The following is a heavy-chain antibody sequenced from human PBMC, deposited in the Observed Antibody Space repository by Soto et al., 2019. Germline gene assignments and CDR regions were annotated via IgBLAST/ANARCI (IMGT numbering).Heavy chain of an antibody. CDR1: GYSFTNYG. D-gene: IGHD6-19*01. CDR2: ISGFNGNT. CDR3: ARDRGVAPPVAGNTHYYYYMDV. J-gene: IGHJ6*03. Sequence: QDQLVQSGAEVKKPGASVTVSCQASGYSFTNYGITWVRQAPGQGLEWMGWISGFNGNTHYAQKLQGRVPMTTDASTSTAYMELRSLRSDDTAVYYCARDRGVAPPVAGNTHYYYYMDVWGKGTTVTVSS. V-gene: IGHV1-18*01.